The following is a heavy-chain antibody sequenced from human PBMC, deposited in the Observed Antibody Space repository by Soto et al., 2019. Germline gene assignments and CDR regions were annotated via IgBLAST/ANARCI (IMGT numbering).Heavy chain of an antibody. V-gene: IGHV1-69*04. CDR1: GGTFSSYT. Sequence: ASVKVSCKASGGTFSSYTISWVRQAPGQGLEWMGRIIPILGIANYAQKFQGRVTITADKSTSTAYMELSSLRSEDTAVYYCARDRGYSYGWFDYWGQGTLVTVSS. J-gene: IGHJ4*02. CDR2: IIPILGIA. D-gene: IGHD5-18*01. CDR3: ARDRGYSYGWFDY.